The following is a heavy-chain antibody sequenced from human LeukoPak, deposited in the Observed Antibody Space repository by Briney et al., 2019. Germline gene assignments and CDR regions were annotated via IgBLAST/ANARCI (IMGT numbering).Heavy chain of an antibody. CDR2: IYHSGST. V-gene: IGHV4-38-2*02. Sequence: SETLSLTCTVSGYSISSGYYWGWIRQPPGKGLEWIGSIYHSGSTYYNPSLKSRVTISVDTSKNQFSLKLSSVTAADTAVYYCARSTSGYFLNWFDPWGQGTLVTVSS. D-gene: IGHD3-3*01. CDR3: ARSTSGYFLNWFDP. CDR1: GYSISSGYY. J-gene: IGHJ5*02.